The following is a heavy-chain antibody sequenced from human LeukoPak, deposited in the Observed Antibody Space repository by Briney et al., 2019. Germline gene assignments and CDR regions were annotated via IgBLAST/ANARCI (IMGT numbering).Heavy chain of an antibody. Sequence: ASVKVSCKASGYTFTGCYMHWVRQAPGQGLEWMGWINPNSGGTNYAQKFQGRVTMTRDTSISTAYMELSRLRSDDTAVYYCARDLRYCSSTSCQRTDYWGQGTLVTVSS. CDR3: ARDLRYCSSTSCQRTDY. J-gene: IGHJ4*02. CDR2: INPNSGGT. V-gene: IGHV1-2*02. CDR1: GYTFTGCY. D-gene: IGHD2-2*01.